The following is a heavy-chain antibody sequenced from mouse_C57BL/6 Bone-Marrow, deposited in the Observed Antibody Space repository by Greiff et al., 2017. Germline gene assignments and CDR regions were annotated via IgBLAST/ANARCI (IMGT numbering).Heavy chain of an antibody. CDR3: ARDGDYGSSNWYFDV. V-gene: IGHV1-12*01. Sequence: LQQSGAELVRPGASVKMSCKASGYTFTSYNMHWVKQTPRQGLEWIGAIYPGNGDTSSNQKFKGKATLTVDKSSSTAYMQLSSLTSEASAVYFCARDGDYGSSNWYFDVWGTGTTVTVSS. D-gene: IGHD1-1*01. CDR2: IYPGNGDT. CDR1: GYTFTSYN. J-gene: IGHJ1*03.